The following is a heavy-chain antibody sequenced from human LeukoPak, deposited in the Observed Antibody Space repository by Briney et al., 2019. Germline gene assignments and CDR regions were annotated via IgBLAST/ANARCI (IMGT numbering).Heavy chain of an antibody. J-gene: IGHJ4*02. CDR1: GGSISSYY. CDR2: IYYSGST. D-gene: IGHD6-19*01. Sequence: PSETLSLTCTVSGGSISSYYWSWIRQPPGKGLEWIGYIYYSGSTNYNPSLKSRVTISVDTSKNQFSLKLSSVTAADTAVYYCARDAGSGWPFDYWGQGTLVTVSS. CDR3: ARDAGSGWPFDY. V-gene: IGHV4-59*01.